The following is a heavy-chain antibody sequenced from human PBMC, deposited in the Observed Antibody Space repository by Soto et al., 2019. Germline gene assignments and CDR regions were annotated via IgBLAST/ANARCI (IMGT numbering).Heavy chain of an antibody. CDR2: ISTYNGNT. J-gene: IGHJ4*02. CDR1: GYTFTSYG. V-gene: IGHV1-18*01. Sequence: ASVKVSCKASGYTFTSYGISLVRQAPGQGLEWMGWISTYNGNTNYARKLQGRVTMTTDTSTSTAYMELRSLRSDDTAVYYCARDFKSVAGQAFDYWGQGTLVTVSS. D-gene: IGHD6-19*01. CDR3: ARDFKSVAGQAFDY.